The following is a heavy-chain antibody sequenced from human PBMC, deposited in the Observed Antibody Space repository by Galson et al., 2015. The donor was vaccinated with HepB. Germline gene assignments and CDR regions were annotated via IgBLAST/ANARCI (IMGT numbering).Heavy chain of an antibody. CDR2: VYYTGST. CDR1: GGSISSANYY. D-gene: IGHD3-16*01. CDR3: AGIYHVWGTYFDY. Sequence: TLSLTCTVSGGSISSANYYWSWIRQHPGKGLEWIGYVYYTGSTYSNPSLESRPTISVETSKNQFSLKMNSVTAADTAVYYCAGIYHVWGTYFDYWGQGTLVTVSS. V-gene: IGHV4-31*03. J-gene: IGHJ4*02.